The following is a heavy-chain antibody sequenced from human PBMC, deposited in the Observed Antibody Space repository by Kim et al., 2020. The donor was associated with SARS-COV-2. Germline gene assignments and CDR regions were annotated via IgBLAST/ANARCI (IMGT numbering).Heavy chain of an antibody. Sequence: SETLSLPCTVSGGSISSGGYYWSWIRQHPGKGLEWIGYTYYSGSTYYNPSLKSRVTISVDTSKNQFSLKLSSVTAAATTVYYCARVPRAMVRGVSDYWGQGTLVTVSS. D-gene: IGHD3-10*01. CDR2: TYYSGST. CDR1: GGSISSGGYY. CDR3: ARVPRAMVRGVSDY. J-gene: IGHJ4*02. V-gene: IGHV4-31*03.